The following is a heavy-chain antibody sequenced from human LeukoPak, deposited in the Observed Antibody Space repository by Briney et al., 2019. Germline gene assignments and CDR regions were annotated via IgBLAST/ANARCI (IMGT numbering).Heavy chain of an antibody. CDR3: VKGHLVWELGVYFDY. CDR1: GFTFCSYA. V-gene: IGHV3-64D*09. CDR2: ISSNGGST. D-gene: IGHD1-26*01. Sequence: GGSLRLSCSASGFTFCSYAMHWVRQAPGKGLEYVSAISSNGGSTYYADSVKGRFTISRDNSKNTLYLQMSSLRAEDTAVYYCVKGHLVWELGVYFDYWGQGTLVTVSS. J-gene: IGHJ4*02.